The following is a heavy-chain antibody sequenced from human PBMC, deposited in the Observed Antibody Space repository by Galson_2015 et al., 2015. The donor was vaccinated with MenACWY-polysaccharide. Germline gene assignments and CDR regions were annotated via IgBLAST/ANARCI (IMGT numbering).Heavy chain of an antibody. J-gene: IGHJ3*02. CDR1: GFNFSILV. CDR2: ISPGSETA. Sequence: SLRLSCAASGFNFSILVMTWVRQGPGKGLEWVSAISPGSETAYYSDSVKGRFTISRDNSKDTLHLQMDSLRAEDTALYYCAREGSRIVFHAFDIWGQGTMVIVSS. CDR3: AREGSRIVFHAFDI. D-gene: IGHD3-10*02. V-gene: IGHV3-23*01.